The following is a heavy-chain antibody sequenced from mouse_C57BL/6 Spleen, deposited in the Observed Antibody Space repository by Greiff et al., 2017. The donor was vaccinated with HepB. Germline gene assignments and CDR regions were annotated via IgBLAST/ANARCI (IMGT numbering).Heavy chain of an antibody. CDR2: ISSGSSTI. D-gene: IGHD1-1*01. J-gene: IGHJ4*01. CDR3: ARWVLRYPYAMDY. Sequence: EVKLEESGGGLVKPGGSLKLSCAASGFTFSDYGMHWVRQAPEKGLEWVAYISSGSSTIYYADTVKGRFTISRDNAKNTLFLQMTSLRSEDTAMYYCARWVLRYPYAMDYWGQGTSVTVSS. CDR1: GFTFSDYG. V-gene: IGHV5-17*01.